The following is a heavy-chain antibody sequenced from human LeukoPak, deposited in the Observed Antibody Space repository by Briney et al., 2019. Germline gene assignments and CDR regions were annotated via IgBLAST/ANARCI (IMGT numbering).Heavy chain of an antibody. V-gene: IGHV3-23*01. CDR2: ISGSGDNT. Sequence: GGSLRLSCAASGFTFSSYAMSWVRQAPGKGLEWVSGISGSGDNTYYADSVKGRFTISRDNSKNTLNLQMNRLRAEDSAVYYCAKSRSLEYSSSSDFWGQGTLVTVSS. CDR3: AKSRSLEYSSSSDF. J-gene: IGHJ4*02. D-gene: IGHD6-6*01. CDR1: GFTFSSYA.